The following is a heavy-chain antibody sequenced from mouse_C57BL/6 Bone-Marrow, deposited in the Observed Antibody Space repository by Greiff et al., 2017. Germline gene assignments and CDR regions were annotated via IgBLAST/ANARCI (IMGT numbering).Heavy chain of an antibody. V-gene: IGHV1-52*01. CDR2: IDPSDSET. CDR3: EREAY. J-gene: IGHJ3*01. Sequence: QVQLQQPGAELVRPGSSVKLSCTASGFTFTSYWMHWVKQRPIQGLEWIGNIDPSDSETHYNQKFKDKATLTVDKSSCTAYLRLSSLTSEDSAVYCCEREAYWGQGTLVTVSA. CDR1: GFTFTSYW.